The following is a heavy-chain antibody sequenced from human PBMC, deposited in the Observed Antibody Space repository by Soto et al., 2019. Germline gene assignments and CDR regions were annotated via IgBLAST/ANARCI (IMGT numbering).Heavy chain of an antibody. J-gene: IGHJ6*02. CDR3: ARFSGGSYNTYYFYYGMDV. V-gene: IGHV1-18*01. D-gene: IGHD2-15*01. CDR2: ISAYNGNT. Sequence: ASLKVPCRSSGYTFTSYGSSCVRQATGQGLDWMGWISAYNGNTKYAQDLQGRVTMTTDTSTSTAYIELRSLRSDDTAVYYCARFSGGSYNTYYFYYGMDVWGQGTKVTVSS. CDR1: GYTFTSYG.